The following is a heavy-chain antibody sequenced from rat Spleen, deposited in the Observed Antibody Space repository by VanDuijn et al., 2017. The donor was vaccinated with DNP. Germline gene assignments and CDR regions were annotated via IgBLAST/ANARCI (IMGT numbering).Heavy chain of an antibody. Sequence: QVQLKESGPGLVQPSQTLSLTCTVSGFSLTSNSVHWVRQPPGKGLEWVGAIWSGGSTDYNSALKSRLSISRDTSKSQVLLKMNSLQTEDTAMYFCARWHLYLSYFDYWGQGVMVTVSS. CDR3: ARWHLYLSYFDY. D-gene: IGHD1-2*01. CDR1: GFSLTSNS. J-gene: IGHJ2*01. V-gene: IGHV2-1*01. CDR2: IWSGGST.